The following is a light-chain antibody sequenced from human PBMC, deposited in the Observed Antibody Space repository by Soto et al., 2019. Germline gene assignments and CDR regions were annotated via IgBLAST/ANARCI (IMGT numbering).Light chain of an antibody. V-gene: IGLV2-14*01. Sequence: QSALTQPASVSGSPGQSITISCTGTSSDVGGYNYVSWYQQHPDKAPKLMIYEVSNRPSGVSNRFSGSKSGNTASLTISGLQAEDEADYYCTSYTSSNTLVVFGGGTKVTVL. CDR1: SSDVGGYNY. CDR3: TSYTSSNTLVV. J-gene: IGLJ2*01. CDR2: EVS.